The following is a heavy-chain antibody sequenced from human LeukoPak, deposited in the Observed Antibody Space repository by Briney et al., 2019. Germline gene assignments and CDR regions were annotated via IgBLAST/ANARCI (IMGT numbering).Heavy chain of an antibody. CDR1: GGSISSGGYS. J-gene: IGHJ4*02. CDR3: ARAVPSAHRGYYFDY. V-gene: IGHV4-30-2*01. D-gene: IGHD3-10*01. CDR2: IYHSGST. Sequence: SETLSLTCAVSGGSISSGGYSWSWIRQPPGKGLEWIGYIYHSGSTYYNPSLKSRVTISVDRSKNQFSLKLSSVTAADTAVYYCARAVPSAHRGYYFDYWGQETLVTVSS.